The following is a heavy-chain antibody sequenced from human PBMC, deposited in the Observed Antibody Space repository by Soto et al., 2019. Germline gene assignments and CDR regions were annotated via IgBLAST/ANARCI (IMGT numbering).Heavy chain of an antibody. D-gene: IGHD3-22*01. J-gene: IGHJ5*02. CDR2: INHSGST. CDR3: ASSWYYDSSGYNWFDP. Sequence: PSETLSLTCAVYGGSFSGYYWSWIRQPPGKGLEWIGEINHSGSTNYNPSLKSRVTISVDTSKNQFSLKLSSVTAADTAVYYCASSWYYDSSGYNWFDPWGQGTLVTVSS. V-gene: IGHV4-34*01. CDR1: GGSFSGYY.